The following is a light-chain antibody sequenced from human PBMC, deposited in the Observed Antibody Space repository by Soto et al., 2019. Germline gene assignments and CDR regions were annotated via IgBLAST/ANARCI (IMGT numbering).Light chain of an antibody. V-gene: IGKV3-15*01. Sequence: EIVITQSPATLSVSPGERATLSCRASQSVSSNLAWYQQKPGQAPRLLIYGASTRATGTPARFSGSGSGTEFTLTISSLQSEDYAVYYCQQYKNCLPYTFGQGTKVDIK. CDR3: QQYKNCLPYT. CDR2: GAS. J-gene: IGKJ2*01. CDR1: QSVSSN.